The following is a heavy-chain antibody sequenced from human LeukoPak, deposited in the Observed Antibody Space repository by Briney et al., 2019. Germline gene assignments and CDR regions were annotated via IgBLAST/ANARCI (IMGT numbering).Heavy chain of an antibody. CDR3: ARSYRANYFDY. J-gene: IGHJ4*02. D-gene: IGHD4-11*01. V-gene: IGHV3-23*01. CDR1: GFTFSSYA. CDR2: ISGSGGGT. Sequence: GGSLRLSCAASGFTFSSYAVSWVRQAPGKGLEWVSAISGSGGGTYYADSVKGRFTISRDNSKNTLYLQMNSLRAEDTAVYYCARSYRANYFDYWGQGTLVTVSS.